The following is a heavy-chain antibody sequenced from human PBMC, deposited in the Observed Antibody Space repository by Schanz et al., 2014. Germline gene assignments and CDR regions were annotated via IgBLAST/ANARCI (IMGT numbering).Heavy chain of an antibody. J-gene: IGHJ3*01. CDR3: ARDYESALSSPRHDAFDV. CDR1: GITLSGYG. D-gene: IGHD3-22*01. CDR2: ISFDGRNT. V-gene: IGHV3-30*03. Sequence: QVQLVESGGGVVQPGRSLRLSCAASGITLSGYGLHWVRQAPGKGLEWVGFISFDGRNTGYAHSVKGRFTISRDNAKNSLYLQKNSLGAEDTGVYYCARDYESALSSPRHDAFDVWGQGTVVTVSS.